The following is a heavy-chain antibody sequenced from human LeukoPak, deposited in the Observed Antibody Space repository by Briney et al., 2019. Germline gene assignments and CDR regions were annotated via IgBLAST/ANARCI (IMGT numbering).Heavy chain of an antibody. V-gene: IGHV4-59*01. Sequence: SETLSLTCTFSGGSISDYYWGWIRQPPGKGLEWIGYSHSSGDTNYHSSLKSRVTISLDTSKNEFSLKLSSVTAADTAVYYCAKDPFDQMLPENWLDPWGQGTLVTVSS. CDR3: AKDPFDQMLPENWLDP. CDR1: GGSISDYY. D-gene: IGHD2-2*01. J-gene: IGHJ5*02. CDR2: SHSSGDT.